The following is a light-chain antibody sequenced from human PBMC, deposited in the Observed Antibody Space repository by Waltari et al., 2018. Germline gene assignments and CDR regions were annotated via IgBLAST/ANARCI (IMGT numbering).Light chain of an antibody. V-gene: IGLV4-69*01. CDR2: PNSDGSH. Sequence: QLVLTQSPSASASLGASVKLTCTLSSGHSSYAIAWHQQQPEKCPRYLMKPNSDGSHSNGDGIPDRFSGSSSGAERYLTISSLQSEDEADYYCQTWGTGIVVFGGGTKLTVL. J-gene: IGLJ2*01. CDR3: QTWGTGIVV. CDR1: SGHSSYA.